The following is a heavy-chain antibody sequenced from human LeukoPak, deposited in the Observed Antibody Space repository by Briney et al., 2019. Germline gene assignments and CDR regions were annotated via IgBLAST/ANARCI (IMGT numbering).Heavy chain of an antibody. CDR1: GFTFSSYA. CDR2: ISYDGRNK. CDR3: AREPVVPAANYYYYYGMDV. J-gene: IGHJ6*02. Sequence: GGSLRLSCAASGFTFSSYAMHGVRQAPGKGLEWVAVISYDGRNKYYADSVKGRFTISRDNSKNTLYLQMNSLRAEDTAAYYCAREPVVPAANYYYYYGMDVWGQGTTVTVSS. D-gene: IGHD2-2*01. V-gene: IGHV3-30*04.